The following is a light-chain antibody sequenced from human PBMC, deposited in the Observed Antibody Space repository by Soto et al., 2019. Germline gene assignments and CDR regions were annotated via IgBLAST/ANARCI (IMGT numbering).Light chain of an antibody. CDR3: QQYGRTSWT. J-gene: IGKJ1*01. CDR2: DAS. CDR1: QSVSTNF. Sequence: EIVLTQSPGTLSLSPGEGATLSCRASQSVSTNFFAWYQQKPGQAPRLLIYDASTRATGIPDRFSGSGSGTDFTLTISRLEPEDFAVYYCQQYGRTSWTCGQGTKV. V-gene: IGKV3-20*01.